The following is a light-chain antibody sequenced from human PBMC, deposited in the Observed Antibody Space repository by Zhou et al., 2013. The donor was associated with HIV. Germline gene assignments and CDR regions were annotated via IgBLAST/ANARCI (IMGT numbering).Light chain of an antibody. CDR2: ATS. Sequence: EIVLTQSPATLSLSPGERATLSCRASQSVSSYLAWYQQKPGQPPRLLIYATSNRATGIPDRFSGSGSGTDFTLTISRLEPEDFAVYFCQQYGSSLTFGGGTKVEVK. CDR1: QSVSSY. V-gene: IGKV3-20*01. CDR3: QQYGSSLT. J-gene: IGKJ4*01.